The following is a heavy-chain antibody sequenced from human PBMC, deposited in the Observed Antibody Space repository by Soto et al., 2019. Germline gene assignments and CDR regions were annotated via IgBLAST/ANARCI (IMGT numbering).Heavy chain of an antibody. V-gene: IGHV4-30-2*01. CDR3: AAGGGLPRYY. J-gene: IGHJ4*02. Sequence: PSATLSLTCTVSGGSISSSSYSWSWIRQPPGKGLEWIGYIYHSGSTYYNPSLKSRVTISVDRSKNQFSLKLSSVTAADTAVYYCAAGGGLPRYYWGQGTLVTVSS. CDR2: IYHSGST. D-gene: IGHD5-12*01. CDR1: GGSISSSSYS.